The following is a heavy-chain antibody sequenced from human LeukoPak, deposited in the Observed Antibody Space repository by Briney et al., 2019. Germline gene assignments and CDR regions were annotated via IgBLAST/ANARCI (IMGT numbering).Heavy chain of an antibody. D-gene: IGHD3-3*01. J-gene: IGHJ3*02. V-gene: IGHV3-30*02. CDR2: IRYDGSNK. CDR1: GFTFSSYG. CDR3: AKTSRDYDFWSGYPDDAFDI. Sequence: GGSLRLSCAASGFTFSSYGMHWVRQAPGKGLEWVAFIRYDGSNKYYADSVKGRFTISRDNSKNTLYLQMNSLRAEDTAVYYCAKTSRDYDFWSGYPDDAFDIWGQGTMVTVSS.